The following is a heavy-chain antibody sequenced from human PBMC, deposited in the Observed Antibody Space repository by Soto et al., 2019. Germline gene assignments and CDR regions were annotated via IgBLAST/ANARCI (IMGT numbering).Heavy chain of an antibody. D-gene: IGHD6-19*01. CDR3: ARGVAGSGFDL. J-gene: IGHJ4*02. CDR1: GDSVSSNTAA. Sequence: SQTLLLPCAISGDSVSSNTAAWNWIRSSPSRGLEWLGRTYYRSNWRHDYAVSVKSRITVNPDTSKNHFSLQLNSVTPDDTAVYYCARGVAGSGFDLWGQGTLVTVSS. CDR2: TYYRSNWRH. V-gene: IGHV6-1*01.